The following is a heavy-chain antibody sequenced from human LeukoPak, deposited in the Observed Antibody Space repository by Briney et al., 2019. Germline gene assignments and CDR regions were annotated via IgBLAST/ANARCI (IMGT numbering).Heavy chain of an antibody. V-gene: IGHV1-8*01. Sequence: ASVKVSCKASGYTFTSYDINWVRQATGQGLEWMGWMNPNSGNTGYAQKFQGRVTMTRNTSISTAYMELSSLRSEDPAVYYCARVISHNFWSGYLPYYYYGMDVWGQGTTVTVSS. CDR3: ARVISHNFWSGYLPYYYYGMDV. D-gene: IGHD3-3*01. J-gene: IGHJ6*02. CDR1: GYTFTSYD. CDR2: MNPNSGNT.